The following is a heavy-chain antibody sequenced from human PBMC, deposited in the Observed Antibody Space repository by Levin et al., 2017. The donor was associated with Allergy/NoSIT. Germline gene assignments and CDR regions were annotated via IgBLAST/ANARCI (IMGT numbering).Heavy chain of an antibody. V-gene: IGHV1-2*02. J-gene: IGHJ6*02. D-gene: IGHD2-21*01. Sequence: GASVKVSCKASGYSFTDYYIHWVRRAPGQGLEWMGWLNPKSGDTNYAQKFQGRVTMTRDSSISTAYIDLGSLRSDDTAVYYCARGSPHSPTYYYTGKDVWGQGTTVTVSS. CDR2: LNPKSGDT. CDR1: GYSFTDYY. CDR3: ARGSPHSPTYYYTGKDV.